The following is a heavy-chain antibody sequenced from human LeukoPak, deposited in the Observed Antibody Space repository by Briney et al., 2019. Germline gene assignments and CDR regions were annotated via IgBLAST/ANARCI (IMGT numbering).Heavy chain of an antibody. CDR2: IIPIFGTA. V-gene: IGHV1-69*13. Sequence: ASLKVSCTASGGTFSSYAISWVRQAPGQGLEWMGGIIPIFGTANYAQKFQGRVTITADESTSTDYMELSSLRSEDTAVYYCAIVVIAYGGVYAFDIWGQGTMVTVSS. D-gene: IGHD2-21*01. J-gene: IGHJ3*02. CDR1: GGTFSSYA. CDR3: AIVVIAYGGVYAFDI.